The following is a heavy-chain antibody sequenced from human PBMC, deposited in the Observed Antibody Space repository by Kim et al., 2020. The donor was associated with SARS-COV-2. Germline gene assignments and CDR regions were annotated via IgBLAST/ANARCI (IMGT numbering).Heavy chain of an antibody. CDR1: GFTFSSYS. D-gene: IGHD1-1*01. Sequence: GGSLRLSCAASGFTFSSYSMTWVRQAPGKGLEWVSSIRSSSNYIYYAASVKGRFTISRDNAKNSLYLHMNSLRAEDTAVYYCARDWVRRGGVDVWGQGTTVTVSS. CDR3: ARDWVRRGGVDV. J-gene: IGHJ6*02. V-gene: IGHV3-21*01. CDR2: IRSSSNYI.